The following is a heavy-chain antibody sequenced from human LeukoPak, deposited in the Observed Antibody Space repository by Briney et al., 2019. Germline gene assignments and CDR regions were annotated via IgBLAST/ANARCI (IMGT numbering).Heavy chain of an antibody. Sequence: GGSLRLSCAASGFTFSSYAMSWVRQAPGKGLEWVSAISGSGSSRHYADSVKGRFTVSRDNSKNTLYLQMNSLRVEDTATYYCVKGAEYADTNWFDPWGQGTLVTVSS. D-gene: IGHD2-2*01. CDR2: ISGSGSSR. CDR3: VKGAEYADTNWFDP. CDR1: GFTFSSYA. J-gene: IGHJ5*02. V-gene: IGHV3-23*01.